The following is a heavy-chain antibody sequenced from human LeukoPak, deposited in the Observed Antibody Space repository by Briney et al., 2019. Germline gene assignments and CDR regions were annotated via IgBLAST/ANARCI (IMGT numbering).Heavy chain of an antibody. J-gene: IGHJ4*02. D-gene: IGHD1-26*01. V-gene: IGHV3-48*03. CDR2: ISTSGSTT. CDR1: GFTFSDYE. CDR3: ARGAQWVIDY. Sequence: GGSLRLSCAASGFTFSDYEVNWVRQAPGKGVEWVAYISTSGSTTHYADSVKGRFTISRDNAKNSLFLQMTSLRAEDTAVYYCARGAQWVIDYWGQGTLVTVSS.